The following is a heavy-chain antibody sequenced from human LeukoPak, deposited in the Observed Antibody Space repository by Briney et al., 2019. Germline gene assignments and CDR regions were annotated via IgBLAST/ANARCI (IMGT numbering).Heavy chain of an antibody. J-gene: IGHJ4*02. D-gene: IGHD2-2*01. CDR1: GYTFTGYY. CDR2: INPNSGGT. V-gene: IGHV1-2*02. Sequence: ASVKVSCKASGYTFTGYYMHWVRQAPGQGLEWMGWINPNSGGTNYAQKFQGRVTMTRDTSISTAYMELSRLRSDDTAVYYCATGMGRDIVVEPAAILWGQGTLVTVSS. CDR3: ATGMGRDIVVEPAAIL.